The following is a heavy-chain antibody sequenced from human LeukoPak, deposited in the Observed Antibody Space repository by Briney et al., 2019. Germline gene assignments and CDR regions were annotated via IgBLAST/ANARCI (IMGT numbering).Heavy chain of an antibody. J-gene: IGHJ6*03. CDR1: GFTFSDHH. CDR2: IKQDGSQK. Sequence: GRSLRLSCAASGFTFSDHHIDWVRQAPGKGLEWVASIKQDGSQKYYVASVKGRFTISRDNAKNSLYLQMNSLRAEGTAVYYCARDQLVRGMDVWGKGTTVTVSS. CDR3: ARDQLVRGMDV. V-gene: IGHV3-7*01. D-gene: IGHD6-6*01.